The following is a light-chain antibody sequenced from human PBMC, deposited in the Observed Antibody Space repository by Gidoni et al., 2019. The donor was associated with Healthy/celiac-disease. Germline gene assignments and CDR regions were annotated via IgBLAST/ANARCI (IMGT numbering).Light chain of an antibody. J-gene: IGKJ1*01. Sequence: ILLPQSPGTLSLSPGERATLSCRASQSVSSSYLAWYQQKPGQAPRLLIYGASSRATGIPDRVSGSGSGTDFTLTISRLEPEDFAVYYCQQYGSSPQTFGQGTKVEIK. CDR1: QSVSSSY. CDR3: QQYGSSPQT. CDR2: GAS. V-gene: IGKV3-20*01.